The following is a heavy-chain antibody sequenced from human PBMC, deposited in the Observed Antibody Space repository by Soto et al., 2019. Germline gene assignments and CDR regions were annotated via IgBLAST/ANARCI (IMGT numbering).Heavy chain of an antibody. D-gene: IGHD6-13*01. CDR1: GFTFSSHG. CDR2: IWYDGSNK. J-gene: IGHJ4*02. Sequence: QVQLVESGGGVVQPGKSLRLSCEASGFTFSSHGMHWVRQAPGKGLEWVAVIWYDGSNKYYADSVKGRFTISRDNSKNTLYLQMNSLRVEDTAVYYCVEAAGTNFWGQGTLVTVSS. CDR3: VEAAGTNF. V-gene: IGHV3-33*01.